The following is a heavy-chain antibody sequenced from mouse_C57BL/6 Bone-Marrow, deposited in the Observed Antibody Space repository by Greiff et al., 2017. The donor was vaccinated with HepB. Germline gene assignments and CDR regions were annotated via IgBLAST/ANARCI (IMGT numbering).Heavy chain of an antibody. CDR3: TKYYGRVFAY. CDR1: GYTFTDYE. Sequence: VKVVESGAELVRPGASVTLSCKASGYTFTDYEMHWVKQTPVHGLEWIGAIDPETGGTAYNQKFKGKAILTADKSSSTAYMELRSLTSEDSAVYYCTKYYGRVFAYWGQGTLVTVSA. CDR2: IDPETGGT. J-gene: IGHJ3*01. V-gene: IGHV1-15*01. D-gene: IGHD1-1*01.